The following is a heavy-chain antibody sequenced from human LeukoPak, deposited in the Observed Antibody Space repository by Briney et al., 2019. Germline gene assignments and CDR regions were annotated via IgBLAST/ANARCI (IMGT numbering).Heavy chain of an antibody. Sequence: SETLSLTCAVYGGSFSGYYWSWIRQPPGKGLEWIGEINHSGSTNYNPSLKSRVTISVDTSKNQFSLKLSSVTAADTAVYYCARSSTSSWSYDYWGQGTLVTVSS. CDR2: INHSGST. CDR3: ARSSTSSWSYDY. J-gene: IGHJ4*02. CDR1: GGSFSGYY. V-gene: IGHV4-34*01. D-gene: IGHD6-13*01.